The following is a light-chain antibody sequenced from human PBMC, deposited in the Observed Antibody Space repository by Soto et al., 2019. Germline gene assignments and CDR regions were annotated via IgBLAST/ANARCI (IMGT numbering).Light chain of an antibody. V-gene: IGLV2-14*01. Sequence: QSALTQPASVSGSPGQSITISCTGTSSDIGAYNYVSWYQRHPGSAPKLLIYKVSNRPPGISNRFSGSKSGNTASLTISGLQAEDEGHYYCSSHTITRTYVFGTGTKLTVL. J-gene: IGLJ1*01. CDR1: SSDIGAYNY. CDR3: SSHTITRTYV. CDR2: KVS.